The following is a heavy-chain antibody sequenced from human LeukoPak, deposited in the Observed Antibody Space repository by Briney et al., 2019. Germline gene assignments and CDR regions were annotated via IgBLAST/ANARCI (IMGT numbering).Heavy chain of an antibody. D-gene: IGHD4/OR15-4a*01. CDR2: IYSAGNT. Sequence: GGSLRLSCTVSGFTVSSNSMSWVRQAPGKGLEWVSFIYSAGNTHYSDSVKGRFTISRDNSKNTLYLQMNSLRAEDTAVYYCARRAGAYSHPYDYWGQGTLVTVSS. CDR1: GFTVSSNS. CDR3: ARRAGAYSHPYDY. V-gene: IGHV3-53*01. J-gene: IGHJ4*02.